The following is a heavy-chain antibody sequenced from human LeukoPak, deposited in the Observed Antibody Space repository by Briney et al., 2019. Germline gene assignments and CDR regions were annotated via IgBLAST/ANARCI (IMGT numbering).Heavy chain of an antibody. CDR1: GYIFTGYY. V-gene: IGHV1-2*02. J-gene: IGHJ5*02. CDR2: INPNSGDT. CDR3: ASCYYDSSGYYQFDP. Sequence: GASVKVSCKASGYIFTGYYMHWVRQAPGQGLEWMGWINPNSGDTNYAQKFQGRVTMTRDTSISTAYMELSRLGSDDTAVYYCASCYYDSSGYYQFDPWGQGTLVTVSS. D-gene: IGHD3-22*01.